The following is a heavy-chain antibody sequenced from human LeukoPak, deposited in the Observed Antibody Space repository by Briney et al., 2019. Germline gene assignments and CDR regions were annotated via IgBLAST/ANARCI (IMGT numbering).Heavy chain of an antibody. J-gene: IGHJ4*02. V-gene: IGHV3-7*01. CDR2: IKQDGTEK. CDR3: ASGNDY. Sequence: GGSLRLSCAASGFTFSRYWMSWVRQAPGKGLEWVANIKQDGTEKYYVDSVKGRFTVSRDNAKNSLYLKMNSLKTEDTAVYYCASGNDYWGQGTLVTVSS. CDR1: GFTFSRYW.